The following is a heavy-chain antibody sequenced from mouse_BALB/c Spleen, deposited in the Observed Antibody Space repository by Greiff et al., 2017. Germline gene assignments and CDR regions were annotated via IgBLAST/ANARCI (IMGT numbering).Heavy chain of an antibody. V-gene: IGHV5-6-5*01. CDR2: ISSGGST. D-gene: IGHD2-1*01. J-gene: IGHJ4*01. CDR1: GFTFSSYA. CDR3: ARVYYGNYGYAMDY. Sequence: EVKLQESGGGLVKPGGSLKLSCAASGFTFSSYAMSWVRQTPEKRLEWVASISSGGSTYYPDSVKGRFTISRDNARNILYLQMSSLRSEDTAMYYCARVYYGNYGYAMDYWGQGTSVTVSS.